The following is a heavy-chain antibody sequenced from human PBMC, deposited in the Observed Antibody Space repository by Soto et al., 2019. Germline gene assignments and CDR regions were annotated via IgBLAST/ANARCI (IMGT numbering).Heavy chain of an antibody. Sequence: QVRLVQSGAEVKNPGASVKVSCKTSGYTFINYGISWVRQAPGQGLEWIGWISAYNGNANYVQKLQDRVTMTTDTSTNTAYMNLRSLTSDDTAVYYCERGMLTFGGVIARADHLGQGALVHVSS. V-gene: IGHV1-18*01. J-gene: IGHJ4*02. CDR2: ISAYNGNA. D-gene: IGHD3-16*02. CDR3: ERGMLTFGGVIARADH. CDR1: GYTFINYG.